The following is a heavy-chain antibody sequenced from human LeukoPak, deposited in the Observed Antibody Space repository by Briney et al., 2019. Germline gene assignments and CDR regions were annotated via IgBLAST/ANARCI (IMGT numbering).Heavy chain of an antibody. CDR1: GFTFDSYA. CDR2: ISGSGGST. D-gene: IGHD3-22*01. Sequence: GGSLRLSCAASGFTFDSYAMTWVRQAPGKGLEWVSAISGSGGSTFYADSVKGRFTISRDNSKNTLYLQMNSLRTEDTAIYYCARNYYYDNSGECDYWGQGTLVTVSS. J-gene: IGHJ4*02. V-gene: IGHV3-23*01. CDR3: ARNYYYDNSGECDY.